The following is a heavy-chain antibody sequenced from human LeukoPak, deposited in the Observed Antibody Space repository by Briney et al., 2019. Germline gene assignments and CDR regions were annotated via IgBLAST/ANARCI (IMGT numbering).Heavy chain of an antibody. D-gene: IGHD2-8*01. CDR1: GYTFTSYY. V-gene: IGHV1-46*01. CDR3: ARDNDLDY. Sequence: ASVKVSCKTSGYTFTSYYIHWVRQAPGQGLEWMGIIYPGGGSTNYAQKFQGRLTMTRDMSTSTVYMELSSLRSEDTAFYYCARDNDLDYWGQGTLVTVSS. J-gene: IGHJ4*02. CDR2: IYPGGGST.